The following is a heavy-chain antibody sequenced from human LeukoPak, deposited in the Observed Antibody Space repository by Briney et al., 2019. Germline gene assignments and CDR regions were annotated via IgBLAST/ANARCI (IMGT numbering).Heavy chain of an antibody. D-gene: IGHD3-22*01. CDR1: GFTFSSYG. J-gene: IGHJ4*02. CDR3: AKCMTMILADD. Sequence: SGGSLRLSCAASGFTFSSYGMHWVRQAPGKGLEWVSGISISGGSTYYADSVKGRFTISRDNSKNTVYLQMNSLRAEDTAVYYCAKCMTMILADDWGQGTLVTVSS. V-gene: IGHV3-23*01. CDR2: ISISGGST.